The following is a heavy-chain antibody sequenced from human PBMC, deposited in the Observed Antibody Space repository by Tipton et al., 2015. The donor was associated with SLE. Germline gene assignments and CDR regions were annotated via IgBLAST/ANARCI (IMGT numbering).Heavy chain of an antibody. D-gene: IGHD3-10*01. Sequence: TLSLTCAVYGGSFSGYYWSWIRQPPGKGLEWIGEINHSGSINYNPSLKSRVTISVDTSKNQFSLKLSSVTAADTAVYYCARGRYGSGSYYIPPYMDVWGKGTTVTVSS. CDR1: GGSFSGYY. V-gene: IGHV4-34*01. CDR3: ARGRYGSGSYYIPPYMDV. CDR2: INHSGSI. J-gene: IGHJ6*03.